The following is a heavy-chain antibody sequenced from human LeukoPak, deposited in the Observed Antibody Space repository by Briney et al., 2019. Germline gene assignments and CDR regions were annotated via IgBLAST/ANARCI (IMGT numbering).Heavy chain of an antibody. Sequence: GGSLRLSCAASGFTFSNAWMSWVRQAPGKGLEWVGRIKSKTDGGTTDYAAPVKGRFTISRDDSKNTLYLQMNSLKTEDTAVYYCSGGSWRNDAFDIWGQGTMVTVSS. CDR2: IKSKTDGGTT. CDR1: GFTFSNAW. D-gene: IGHD2-15*01. J-gene: IGHJ3*02. CDR3: SGGSWRNDAFDI. V-gene: IGHV3-15*01.